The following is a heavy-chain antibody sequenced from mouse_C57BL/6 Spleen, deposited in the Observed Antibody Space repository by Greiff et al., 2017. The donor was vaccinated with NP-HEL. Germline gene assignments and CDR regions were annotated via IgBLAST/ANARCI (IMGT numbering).Heavy chain of an antibody. CDR1: GFTFSSYA. V-gene: IGHV5-9-1*02. CDR2: ISSGGDYI. Sequence: EVKLQESGEGLVKPGGSLKLSCAASGFTFSSYAMSWVRQTPEKRLEWVAYISSGGDYIYYADTVKGRFTISRDNARNTLYLQMSSLKSEDTAMYYCTREDYYGSSSWFAYWGQGTLVTVSA. J-gene: IGHJ3*01. D-gene: IGHD1-1*01. CDR3: TREDYYGSSSWFAY.